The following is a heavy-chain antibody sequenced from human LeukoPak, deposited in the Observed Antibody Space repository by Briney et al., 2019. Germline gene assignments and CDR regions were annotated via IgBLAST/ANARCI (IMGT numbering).Heavy chain of an antibody. Sequence: SQTLSLTCTVSGGSISSGGYYWSWIRQHPGKGLEWIGYIYYSGSTYYNPSLKSRVTISVDTSKNQFSLKLSSVTAADTAVYYCARGEGGGYPGPYYFDYWGQGTLVTVSS. D-gene: IGHD5-24*01. CDR1: GGSISSGGYY. CDR3: ARGEGGGYPGPYYFDY. V-gene: IGHV4-31*03. J-gene: IGHJ4*02. CDR2: IYYSGST.